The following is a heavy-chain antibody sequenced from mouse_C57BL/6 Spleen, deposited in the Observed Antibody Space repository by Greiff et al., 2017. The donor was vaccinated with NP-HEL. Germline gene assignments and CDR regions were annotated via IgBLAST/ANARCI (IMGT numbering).Heavy chain of an antibody. V-gene: IGHV1-82*01. CDR2: IYPGDGDT. D-gene: IGHD1-1*01. CDR3: ASRGVVADYFDY. CDR1: GYAFSSSW. J-gene: IGHJ2*01. Sequence: QVQLKESGPELVKPGASVKISCKASGYAFSSSWMNWVKQRPGKGLEWIGRIYPGDGDTNYNGKFKGKATLTADKSSSTAYMQLSSLTSEDSAVYFGASRGVVADYFDYWGQGTTLTVSS.